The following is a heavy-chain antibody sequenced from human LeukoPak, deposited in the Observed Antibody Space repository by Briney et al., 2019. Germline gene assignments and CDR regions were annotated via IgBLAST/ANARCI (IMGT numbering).Heavy chain of an antibody. CDR2: VSAGGIT. J-gene: IGHJ4*02. CDR1: GFTFDNYA. D-gene: IGHD1/OR15-1a*01. Sequence: GGSLRLSCAASGFTFDNYAMSWVRQVPGNVLALVSAVSAGGITHYGDSVRGRFTVSRDNSRNTLYLEMDNLRVEDTAVYYCAKRLYLEELPGSFFDHWGQGTLVTVSS. V-gene: IGHV3-23*01. CDR3: AKRLYLEELPGSFFDH.